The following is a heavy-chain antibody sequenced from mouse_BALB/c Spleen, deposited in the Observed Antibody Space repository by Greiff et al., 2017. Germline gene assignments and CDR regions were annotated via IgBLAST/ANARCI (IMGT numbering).Heavy chain of an antibody. CDR2: ISYSGST. CDR3: ARYDYDPYYYAMDY. Sequence: EVQLQESGPSLVKPSQTLSLTCSVTGDSITSGYWNWIRKFPGNELEYMGYISYSGSTYYNPSLKSRISITRDTSKNQYYLQLNSVTTEDTATYYCARYDYDPYYYAMDYWGQGTSVTVSS. J-gene: IGHJ4*01. V-gene: IGHV3-8*02. CDR1: GDSITSGY. D-gene: IGHD2-4*01.